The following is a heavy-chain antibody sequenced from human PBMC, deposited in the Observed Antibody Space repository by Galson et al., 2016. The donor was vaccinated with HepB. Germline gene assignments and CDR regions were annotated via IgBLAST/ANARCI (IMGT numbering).Heavy chain of an antibody. V-gene: IGHV1-46*01. CDR1: GYTFTSYY. Sequence: SVKVSCKASGYTFTSYYMHWVRQAPGQGLEWMGTINPRGGSTGYAQKFQGRVTMTRDTSTSTVYMELSSLRFEDTAVYYCARDPGDGYNLPYDYWGQGTLVTVSS. CDR2: INPRGGST. D-gene: IGHD5-24*01. J-gene: IGHJ4*02. CDR3: ARDPGDGYNLPYDY.